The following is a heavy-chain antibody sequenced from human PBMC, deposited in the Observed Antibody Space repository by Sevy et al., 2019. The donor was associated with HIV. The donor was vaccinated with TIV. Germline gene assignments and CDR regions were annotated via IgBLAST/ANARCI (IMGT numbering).Heavy chain of an antibody. D-gene: IGHD3-22*01. CDR1: GFTFSNAW. V-gene: IGHV3-15*01. CDR2: IKSKTDGGTT. Sequence: GGSLRLSCAASGFTFSNAWMSWVRQAPGKGLEWVGRIKSKTDGGTTDYAAPVKGRFTISRDDSKNTLHLQMNSLKTEDTAVYYCTTYYDSSPDAFDIWGQGTMVTVSS. J-gene: IGHJ3*02. CDR3: TTYYDSSPDAFDI.